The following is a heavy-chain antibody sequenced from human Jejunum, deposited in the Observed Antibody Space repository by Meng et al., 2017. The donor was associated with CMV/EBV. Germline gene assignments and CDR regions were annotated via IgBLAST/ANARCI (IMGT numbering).Heavy chain of an antibody. J-gene: IGHJ4*02. Sequence: CAASGFTFSSYWMRWVRQATGKGLVWVARIHSDGSSTNYADSVKGRFTISRDNAKNTLYLQMNSLRAEDTAVYYCVRGGSTYDDYWGQGSLVTVSS. D-gene: IGHD2-2*01. CDR3: VRGGSTYDDY. CDR1: GFTFSSYW. V-gene: IGHV3-74*01. CDR2: IHSDGSST.